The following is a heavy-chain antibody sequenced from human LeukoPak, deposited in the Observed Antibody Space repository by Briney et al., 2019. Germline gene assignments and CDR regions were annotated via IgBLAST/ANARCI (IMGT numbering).Heavy chain of an antibody. D-gene: IGHD3-10*01. Sequence: GSLRLSCAASGFTFSSYSMNWVRQAPGKGLEWVAVTSYDGIHKYYADSVQGRFTISRDNSKNTLYLQMNSLRLEDTALYYCARDNIAGSGSSDWGQGTLVTVSS. CDR1: GFTFSSYS. J-gene: IGHJ4*02. CDR3: ARDNIAGSGSSD. CDR2: TSYDGIHK. V-gene: IGHV3-30*03.